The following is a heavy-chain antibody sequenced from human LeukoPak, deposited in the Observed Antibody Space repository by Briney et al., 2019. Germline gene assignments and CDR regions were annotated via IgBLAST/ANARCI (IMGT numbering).Heavy chain of an antibody. Sequence: GGSLRLSCAASGFTFSRYWMSWVRQAPGKGLEWVANIKEDGSEKYYVDSVKGRFTISRDNAKNSLYLQMNSLRAEHTAVYYCARERGSSFDAFDIWGQGTMVTVSS. CDR2: IKEDGSEK. CDR3: ARERGSSFDAFDI. V-gene: IGHV3-7*01. CDR1: GFTFSRYW. J-gene: IGHJ3*02. D-gene: IGHD6-6*01.